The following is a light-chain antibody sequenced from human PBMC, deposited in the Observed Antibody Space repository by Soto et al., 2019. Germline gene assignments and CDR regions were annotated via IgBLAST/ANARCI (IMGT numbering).Light chain of an antibody. CDR3: QSYDSSLSVLYV. V-gene: IGLV1-40*01. Sequence: QAVLTQPPSVSGAPGQSVTISCTGSSSNIGAGYDVHWYQQLPGTAPKLHIYGNSNRPSGVPDRFSGSKSGTSASLAITGLQAEDEADYYCQSYDSSLSVLYVFGTGTKLTIL. J-gene: IGLJ1*01. CDR1: SSNIGAGYD. CDR2: GNS.